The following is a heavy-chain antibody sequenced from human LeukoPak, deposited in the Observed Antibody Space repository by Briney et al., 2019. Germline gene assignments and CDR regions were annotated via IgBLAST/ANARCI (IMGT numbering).Heavy chain of an antibody. CDR2: IYYSGST. D-gene: IGHD1-26*01. V-gene: IGHV4-59*01. Sequence: SETLSLTCTVSGGSISSYYWSWIRQPPGKGLEWIGYIYYSGSTNYNPSLKSRVTISVDTSKNQFSLKLSSVTAADTAVYYCARVVGATNFDIWGQGIMVTVSS. CDR3: ARVVGATNFDI. J-gene: IGHJ3*02. CDR1: GGSISSYY.